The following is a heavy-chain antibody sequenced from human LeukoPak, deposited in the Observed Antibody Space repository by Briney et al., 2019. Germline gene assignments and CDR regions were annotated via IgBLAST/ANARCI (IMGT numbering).Heavy chain of an antibody. CDR3: ARALRVKFDY. CDR1: GASISNFY. Sequence: KPSEPLSLTCTVSGASISNFYWSWLRQPPGKGLECIGEVYYSRTTKYNPSLKSRVTISVDASKYQFSLKLSSVTAADTAVYYCARALRVKFDYWGQGLLVTVSS. J-gene: IGHJ4*02. V-gene: IGHV4-59*01. D-gene: IGHD3-10*01. CDR2: VYYSRTT.